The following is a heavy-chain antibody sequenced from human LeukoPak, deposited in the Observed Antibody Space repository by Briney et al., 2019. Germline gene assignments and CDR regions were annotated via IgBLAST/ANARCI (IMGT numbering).Heavy chain of an antibody. CDR3: ARGPSGNYYWFDP. J-gene: IGHJ5*02. CDR1: GFTFSSYG. Sequence: GRSLRLSCAASGFTFSSYGMHWVRQAPGKGLEWVAVISYDGSNKYYADSVKGRFTISRDNSKNTLYLQMNSLRAEDTAVYYCARGPSGNYYWFDPWGQGTLVTVSS. CDR2: ISYDGSNK. D-gene: IGHD1-26*01. V-gene: IGHV3-30*03.